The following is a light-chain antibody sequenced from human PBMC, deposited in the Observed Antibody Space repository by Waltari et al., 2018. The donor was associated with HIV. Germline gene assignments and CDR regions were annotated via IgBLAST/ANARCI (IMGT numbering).Light chain of an antibody. CDR3: CSYAGSSTFAV. J-gene: IGLJ1*01. V-gene: IGLV2-23*02. CDR1: STDVGSFNL. CDR2: EVS. Sequence: QSALTQPASVSGSPGQSITISCTGTSTDVGSFNLSSWYQQHPGKAPKLMIYEVSKRPSGVSNRFSGSKSGNTASLTISGLQAEDEADYYCCSYAGSSTFAVFGTGTKVTVL.